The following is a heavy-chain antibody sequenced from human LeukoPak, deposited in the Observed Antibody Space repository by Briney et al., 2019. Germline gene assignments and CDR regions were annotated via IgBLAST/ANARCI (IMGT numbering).Heavy chain of an antibody. V-gene: IGHV1-2*02. CDR3: TSGGATIFGVDAFDI. D-gene: IGHD3-3*01. J-gene: IGHJ3*02. Sequence: ASVKVSCKASGGTFSSYAISWVRQAPGQGLEWMGWINPNSGGTNYAQKFQGRVTMTRDTSISTAYMELSRLRSDDTAVYYCTSGGATIFGVDAFDIWGQGTMVTVSS. CDR2: INPNSGGT. CDR1: GGTFSSYA.